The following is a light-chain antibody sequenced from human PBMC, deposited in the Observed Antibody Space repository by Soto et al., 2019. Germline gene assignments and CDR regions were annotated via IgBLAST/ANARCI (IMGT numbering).Light chain of an antibody. Sequence: EIVMTQSPATLSVSPGERATLSCRADQNIYNNLAWYQQKPGQAPRLLIYHASSRATGIPARFSGSGSGTDFTLTITSLQSEDFAVYYCPQYNNWPLTFGGGTKVEIK. CDR3: PQYNNWPLT. CDR1: QNIYNN. J-gene: IGKJ4*01. V-gene: IGKV3-15*01. CDR2: HAS.